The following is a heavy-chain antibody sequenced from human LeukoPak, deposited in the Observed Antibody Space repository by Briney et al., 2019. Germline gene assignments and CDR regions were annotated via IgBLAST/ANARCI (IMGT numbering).Heavy chain of an antibody. D-gene: IGHD5-18*01. J-gene: IGHJ5*02. CDR2: IYYSGST. CDR1: GGSISSSSYY. CDR3: ASTTMARLYNWFDP. Sequence: PSETLSLTCTVSGGSISSSSYYWGWIRQPPGKGLEWIGSIYYSGSTYYNPSLKSRVTISVDTSKNQFSLKLSSVTAADTAVYYCASTTMARLYNWFDPWGQGTLVTVSS. V-gene: IGHV4-39*01.